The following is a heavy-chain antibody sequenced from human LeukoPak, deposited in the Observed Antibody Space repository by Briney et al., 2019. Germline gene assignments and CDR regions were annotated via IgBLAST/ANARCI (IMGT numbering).Heavy chain of an antibody. CDR2: ISWNSGSI. Sequence: HPGGSLRLSCAASGFTFDDYAMHWVRQAPGKGLEWVSGISWNSGSIGYADSVKGRFTISRDNAKNSLYLQMNSLRAEDTALYYCAKDSLPYTVTTSEFDYWGQGTLVSVSS. CDR3: AKDSLPYTVTTSEFDY. D-gene: IGHD4-17*01. V-gene: IGHV3-9*01. CDR1: GFTFDDYA. J-gene: IGHJ4*02.